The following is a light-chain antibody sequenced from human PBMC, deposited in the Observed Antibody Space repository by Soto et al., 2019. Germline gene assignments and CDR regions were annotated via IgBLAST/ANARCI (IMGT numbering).Light chain of an antibody. V-gene: IGKV3-15*01. CDR3: QQYNNWPQT. J-gene: IGKJ1*01. Sequence: ETMMTQSPDTLSVSLGSRATTSCRASQSLRSSLAWYQQKPGQAPRLLIYDASTRATGIPARFSGSGSGTDFTLTISGLQSEDFAVYYCQQYNNWPQTFGPGTKVDIK. CDR2: DAS. CDR1: QSLRSS.